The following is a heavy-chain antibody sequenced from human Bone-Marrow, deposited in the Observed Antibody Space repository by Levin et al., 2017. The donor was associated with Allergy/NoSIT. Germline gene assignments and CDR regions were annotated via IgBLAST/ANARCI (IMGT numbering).Heavy chain of an antibody. J-gene: IGHJ5*01. Sequence: GESLKISCAASGFPFNDNPMAWVRQAPGKGLEWVSGIGGSDDKPYIADSVKGRFTVSRDRSKNTLYLQMNSLRADDTAVYFCAKFASIHHYFFDSWGQGTLVTVSS. CDR3: AKFASIHHYFFDS. D-gene: IGHD2/OR15-2a*01. V-gene: IGHV3-23*01. CDR2: IGGSDDKP. CDR1: GFPFNDNP.